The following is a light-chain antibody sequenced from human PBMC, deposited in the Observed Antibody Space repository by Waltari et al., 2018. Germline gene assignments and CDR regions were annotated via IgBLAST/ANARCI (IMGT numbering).Light chain of an antibody. CDR3: QQYNNYLVT. J-gene: IGKJ2*01. Sequence: DIQMTQSPSTLSASVGYKVTITCRASQSISSWLAWYQQKPGKAPKLLIYKASTLESGVPSRFSGSGSGTEFILTISSLQPDDFATYYCQQYNNYLVTFGQGTKLEIK. V-gene: IGKV1-5*03. CDR1: QSISSW. CDR2: KAS.